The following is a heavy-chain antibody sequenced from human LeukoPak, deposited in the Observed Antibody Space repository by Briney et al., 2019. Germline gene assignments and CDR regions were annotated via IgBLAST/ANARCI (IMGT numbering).Heavy chain of an antibody. J-gene: IGHJ4*02. Sequence: RGSLRLSCAASGFTFSSYEMNWLRQAPGKGLEWVSYISTSGSTIYYADSVKGRFTISRDNAKHSLYLQMNSLRADDTAVYYCARDYALGYWVQGTLVSVSS. CDR1: GFTFSSYE. D-gene: IGHD3-16*01. V-gene: IGHV3-48*03. CDR2: ISTSGSTI. CDR3: ARDYALGY.